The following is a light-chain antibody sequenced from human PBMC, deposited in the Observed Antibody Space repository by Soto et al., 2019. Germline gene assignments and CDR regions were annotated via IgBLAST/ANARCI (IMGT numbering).Light chain of an antibody. CDR2: EVT. Sequence: QSALTQPPSASGSRGQSVTISCTGTSRDVGGYNFVSWYQQHPGKPPKLIIYEVTVRPSGVPDRFSASKSGNTASLTISGLQPDDEADYYCCSFADRHNRVFGTGTKVTVL. V-gene: IGLV2-8*01. CDR3: CSFADRHNRV. J-gene: IGLJ1*01. CDR1: SRDVGGYNF.